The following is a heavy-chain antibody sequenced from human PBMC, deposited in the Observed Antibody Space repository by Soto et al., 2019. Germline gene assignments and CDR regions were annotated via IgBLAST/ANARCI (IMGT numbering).Heavy chain of an antibody. D-gene: IGHD3-22*01. V-gene: IGHV1-69*13. CDR2: IIPIFGTA. J-gene: IGHJ4*02. CDR3: ARGADSSGYTTPFDY. Sequence: SVKVSCKASGGTFSSYAISWVRQAPGQGLEWMGGIIPIFGTANYAQKFQGRVTITADESTSTAYMELSSLRSEDTAVYYSARGADSSGYTTPFDYWGQGTLVTVSS. CDR1: GGTFSSYA.